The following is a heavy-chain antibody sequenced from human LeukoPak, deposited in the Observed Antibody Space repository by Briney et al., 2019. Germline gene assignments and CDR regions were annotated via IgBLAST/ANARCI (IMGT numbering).Heavy chain of an antibody. J-gene: IGHJ4*02. D-gene: IGHD2-15*01. V-gene: IGHV3-7*01. CDR1: GFTFSSYW. CDR3: ARGRTRYYFDY. CDR2: IKQDGSEK. Sequence: GGSLRLSCAASGFTFSSYWMSWVRQAPGKGLEWVANIKQDGSEKYYVDSVKGRFTISGDNAKNSLYLQMNSLRAEDTAVYYCARGRTRYYFDYWGQGTLVTVSS.